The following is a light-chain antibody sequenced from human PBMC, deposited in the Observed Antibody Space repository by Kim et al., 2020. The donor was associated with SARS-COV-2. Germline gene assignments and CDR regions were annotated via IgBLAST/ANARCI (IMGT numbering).Light chain of an antibody. Sequence: SSELTQDPAVSVALGQTVRITCQGDSLRSYYASWYQQKPGQAPVLVIYGKNNRPSGIPDRFSGSSSGNTASLTITGAQAEDEADYYGNSRDSSGNHLVVF. CDR2: GKN. CDR3: NSRDSSGNHLVV. CDR1: SLRSYY. J-gene: IGLJ2*01. V-gene: IGLV3-19*01.